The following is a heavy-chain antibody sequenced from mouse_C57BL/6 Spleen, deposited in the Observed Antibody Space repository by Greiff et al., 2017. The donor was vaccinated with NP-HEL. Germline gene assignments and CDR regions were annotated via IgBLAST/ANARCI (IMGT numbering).Heavy chain of an antibody. J-gene: IGHJ1*03. CDR3: ARGTYYYGSSYWYFDV. CDR2: ISSGSSTI. V-gene: IGHV5-17*01. Sequence: EVKLVESGGGLVKPGASLKLSCAASGFTFSDYGMHWVRQAPEKGLEWVAYISSGSSTIYYADTVKGRFTISRDNAKNTLFLQMTSLRSEDTAMYYCARGTYYYGSSYWYFDVWGTGTTVTVSS. CDR1: GFTFSDYG. D-gene: IGHD1-1*01.